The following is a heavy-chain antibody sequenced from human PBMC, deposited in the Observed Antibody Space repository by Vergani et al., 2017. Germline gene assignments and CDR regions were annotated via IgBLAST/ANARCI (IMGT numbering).Heavy chain of an antibody. CDR1: GGTFSSYA. CDR3: ARANYQLPFDY. CDR2: INSIFGTA. V-gene: IGHV1-69*01. D-gene: IGHD2-2*01. Sequence: QVQLVQSGAEVKKPGSSVKVSCKASGGTFSSYAISWVRQAPGQGLEWMGGINSIFGTANYAQTFQGRVTITADESTSTAYVELSRLRCEDTAVYYCARANYQLPFDYWGQGTLVTVSS. J-gene: IGHJ4*02.